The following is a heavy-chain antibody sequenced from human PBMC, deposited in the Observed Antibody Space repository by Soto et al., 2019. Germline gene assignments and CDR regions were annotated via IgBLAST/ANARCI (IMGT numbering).Heavy chain of an antibody. J-gene: IGHJ4*02. V-gene: IGHV1-69*06. CDR1: GGTFSSYA. D-gene: IGHD3-16*01. CDR3: AKSMASNLVGGLPDY. CDR2: IIPIFGTA. Sequence: SVKVSCKASGGTFSSYAISWVRQAPGQGLEWMGGIIPIFGTANYAQKFQGRVTITADKSTSTAYMELNSLRPEDTAVYYCAKSMASNLVGGLPDYWGQGTQVTVSS.